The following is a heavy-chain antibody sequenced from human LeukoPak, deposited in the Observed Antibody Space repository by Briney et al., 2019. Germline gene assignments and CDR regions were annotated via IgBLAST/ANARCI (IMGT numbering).Heavy chain of an antibody. CDR1: GGSIDTYY. J-gene: IGHJ4*02. CDR3: ARGRGDYGDYMDS. D-gene: IGHD4-17*01. Sequence: ETLSLTCTVSGGSIDTYYWSWFRQPPGKTLEWIGYINFSWSTNYNPSLKSRVTLSVDTSKNELALKLSSVTAADTAVYYCARGRGDYGDYMDSWGQGTLVIVSS. V-gene: IGHV4-59*01. CDR2: INFSWST.